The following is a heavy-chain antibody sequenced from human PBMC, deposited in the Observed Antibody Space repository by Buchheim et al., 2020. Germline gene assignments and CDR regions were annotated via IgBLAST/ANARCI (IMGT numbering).Heavy chain of an antibody. D-gene: IGHD4-23*01. CDR3: ARAWWTTVVNFDY. CDR2: ISYDGNNK. V-gene: IGHV3-30*03. J-gene: IGHJ4*02. CDR1: GFTFSNYG. Sequence: QVQLVESGGGVVQPGRSLRLSCAASGFTFSNYGMHWVRQAPGKGLEWVAVISYDGNNKYYADSVKGRFTISRDKSKNTLYLQMDSLRAEDTAVYYCARAWWTTVVNFDYWGQGTL.